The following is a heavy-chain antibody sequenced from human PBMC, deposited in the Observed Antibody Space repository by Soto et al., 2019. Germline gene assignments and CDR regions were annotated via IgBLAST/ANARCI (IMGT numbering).Heavy chain of an antibody. Sequence: QVQLVQSGAEVKKPGSSVKVSCKASGGTFSSYAISWVRQAPGQGLEWMGGIIPIFGTANYAQKFQGRVTITADESTSTAYRELSSLRSEDTAVYYCARGGRITISQTYYFDYWGQGTLVTVSS. V-gene: IGHV1-69*01. CDR1: GGTFSSYA. J-gene: IGHJ4*02. CDR3: ARGGRITISQTYYFDY. D-gene: IGHD3-3*01. CDR2: IIPIFGTA.